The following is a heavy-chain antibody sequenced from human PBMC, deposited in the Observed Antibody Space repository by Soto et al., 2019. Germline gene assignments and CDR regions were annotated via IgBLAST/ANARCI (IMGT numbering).Heavy chain of an antibody. CDR3: ARDRSMDGYNSRSFDY. D-gene: IGHD5-12*01. J-gene: IGHJ4*02. CDR2: IIPLYGTA. Sequence: QVQLAQSGAEVKKPGSSVKVSCKASGGTFSSFGFNWVRQAPGQGLEWMGGIIPLYGTANHAQRFQGRVTISADESTSTVYMELISLRSEDTAIYYCARDRSMDGYNSRSFDYWGQGTLVTVSS. CDR1: GGTFSSFG. V-gene: IGHV1-69*01.